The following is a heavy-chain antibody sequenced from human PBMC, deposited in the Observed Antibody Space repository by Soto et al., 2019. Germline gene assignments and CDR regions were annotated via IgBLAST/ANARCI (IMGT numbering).Heavy chain of an antibody. CDR2: ISYGGST. J-gene: IGHJ4*02. CDR1: GGSINSGGYC. CDR3: SRGILV. V-gene: IGHV4-31*01. D-gene: IGHD5-18*01. Sequence: QVQLQESGPGLVKPSQTLSLTCTVSGGSINSGGYCWSWIRQHPGKGLDWIGGISYGGSTSYNPFLKSLITKTVHTSKNHFSLQRTVVTAADTAVYYCSRGILVWGQGALITVSS.